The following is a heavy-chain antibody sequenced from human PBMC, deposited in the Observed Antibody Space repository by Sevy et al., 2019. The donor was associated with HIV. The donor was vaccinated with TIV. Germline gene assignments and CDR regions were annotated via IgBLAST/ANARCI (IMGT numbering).Heavy chain of an antibody. V-gene: IGHV4-4*07. CDR3: GGDSGYEKGAFDI. CDR1: GGSISSYY. CDR2: IYTSGST. J-gene: IGHJ3*02. D-gene: IGHD5-12*01. Sequence: GSLRLSCTVSGGSISSYYWSWIRQPAGKGLEWIGRIYTSGSTNYNPSLKSRVTMSVDTSKNQFSLKLNSLTAADTAVYYCGGDSGYEKGAFDIWGQGTMVTVSS.